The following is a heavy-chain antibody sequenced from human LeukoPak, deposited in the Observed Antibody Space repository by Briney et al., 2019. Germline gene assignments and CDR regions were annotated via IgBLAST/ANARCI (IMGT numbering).Heavy chain of an antibody. Sequence: GESLKISCKGSGYSFTSYWIGWVRQVPGKGLEWMGIIYPGDSDTRYSPSFQGQVTISADKSISTAYLQWSSLKASDTAMYYCACVYYDSSGYFDYWGQGTLVTVSS. CDR3: ACVYYDSSGYFDY. D-gene: IGHD3-22*01. J-gene: IGHJ4*02. V-gene: IGHV5-51*03. CDR1: GYSFTSYW. CDR2: IYPGDSDT.